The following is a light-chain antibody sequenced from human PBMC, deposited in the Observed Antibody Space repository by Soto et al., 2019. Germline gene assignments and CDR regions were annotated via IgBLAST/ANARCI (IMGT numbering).Light chain of an antibody. CDR1: QDITNS. V-gene: IGKV1-33*01. CDR2: DAS. CDR3: QQYDHLSLT. J-gene: IGKJ4*01. Sequence: DMQMSQSHSSLSASVGDRVTITCPASQDITNSLNWYQQKPGKAPNLLIFDASNLDAGVPSRFSGSGSGTYFTFTIHSLQPEDVATYYCQQYDHLSLTFGGGTKVDIK.